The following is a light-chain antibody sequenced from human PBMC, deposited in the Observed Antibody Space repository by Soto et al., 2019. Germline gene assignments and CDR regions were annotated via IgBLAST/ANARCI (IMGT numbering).Light chain of an antibody. Sequence: EIVLTQSPGTLSLFPGERATLSCRASQSVSSRKLAWYRQKPGEAPSLLIYGSCNRATGIPDRFSGSGSATVITLSISRLDPEDFALYYSLLCGESPPAYTCGQGTKLDIK. CDR2: GSC. CDR1: QSVSSRK. J-gene: IGKJ2*01. CDR3: LLCGESPPAYT. V-gene: IGKV3-20*01.